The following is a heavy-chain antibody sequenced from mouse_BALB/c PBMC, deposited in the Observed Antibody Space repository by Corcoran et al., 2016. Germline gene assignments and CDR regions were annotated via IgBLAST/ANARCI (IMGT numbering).Heavy chain of an antibody. V-gene: IGHV1S29*02. D-gene: IGHD4-1*01. CDR3: ARKGTGALDY. J-gene: IGHJ2*01. Sequence: EVQLQQSGPELVKTGASVKISCKAYGYTFTDYNMHWVKQRHGKSLEWIVYIYPYNGGTGYNQKFKSKATLTVDNFSSTAYMELRSLTPDDAAVDYCARKGTGALDYWGQGTTLIGSS. CDR1: GYTFTDYN. CDR2: IYPYNGGT.